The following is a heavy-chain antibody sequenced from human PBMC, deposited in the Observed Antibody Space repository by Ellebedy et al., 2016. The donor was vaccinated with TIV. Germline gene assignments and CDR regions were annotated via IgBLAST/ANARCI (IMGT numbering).Heavy chain of an antibody. J-gene: IGHJ4*02. CDR1: GYIFIHYL. V-gene: IGHV5-51*01. CDR2: SFSADSYT. Sequence: GESLKISXIGSGYIFIHYLIRRVPQMPGKRPAWMGISFSADSYTRYSPSFQGQVTISADKSINTADLQWSSLRASDTAMYYCARQIGNYFTWGREPADYWGQGTLVTVSS. D-gene: IGHD1-26*01. CDR3: ARQIGNYFTWGREPADY.